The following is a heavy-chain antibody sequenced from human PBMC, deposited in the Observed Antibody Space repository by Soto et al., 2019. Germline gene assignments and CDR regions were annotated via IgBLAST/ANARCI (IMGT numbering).Heavy chain of an antibody. CDR3: ARDPYDILTGRPYYYGMDV. J-gene: IGHJ6*02. CDR2: INPNSGGT. D-gene: IGHD3-9*01. CDR1: GYTFTGYY. Sequence: GASVKVSCKASGYTFTGYYMHWVRQAPGQGLEWMGWINPNSGGTNYAQKFQGWVTMTRDTSISTAYMELSRLRSDDTAVYYCARDPYDILTGRPYYYGMDVWGQGTTVTVS. V-gene: IGHV1-2*04.